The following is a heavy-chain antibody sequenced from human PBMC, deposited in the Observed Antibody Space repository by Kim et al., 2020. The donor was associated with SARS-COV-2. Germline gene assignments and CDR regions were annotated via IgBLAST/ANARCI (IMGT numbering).Heavy chain of an antibody. J-gene: IGHJ4*02. CDR1: GFTFGDYA. V-gene: IGHV3-49*03. D-gene: IGHD3-10*01. CDR2: IRSKAYGGTT. CDR3: TRDKYGSGSIFDY. Sequence: GGSLRLSCTASGFTFGDYAMSWFRQAPGKGLEWVGFIRSKAYGGTTEYAASVKGRFTISRDDSKSIAYLQMNSLKTEDTAVYYCTRDKYGSGSIFDYWGQGTLVTVSS.